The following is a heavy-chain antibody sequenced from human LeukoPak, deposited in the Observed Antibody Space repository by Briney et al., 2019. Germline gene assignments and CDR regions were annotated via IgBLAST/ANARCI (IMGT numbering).Heavy chain of an antibody. V-gene: IGHV1-8*01. CDR3: ARGHYYYGSGSYGDAFDI. CDR2: MNPNSGNT. CDR1: GYTFTSYD. D-gene: IGHD3-10*01. J-gene: IGHJ3*02. Sequence: ASVKVSCKASGYTFTSYDINWVRQATGQGLEWMGWMNPNSGNTGYAQKFQGRVTMTRNTSISAAYMELSSLRSEDTAVYYCARGHYYYGSGSYGDAFDIWGQGTMVTVSS.